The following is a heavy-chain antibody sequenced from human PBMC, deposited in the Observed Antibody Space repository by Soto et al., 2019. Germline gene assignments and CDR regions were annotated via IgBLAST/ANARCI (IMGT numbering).Heavy chain of an antibody. CDR3: ARLHFDSSGYYPYYFEY. CDR1: SDSISNYY. D-gene: IGHD3-22*01. CDR2: MHYNGNT. Sequence: ASETLSLTCTVSSDSISNYYCSWFRQPPGKGLEWIGYMHYNGNTNYNPSLKSRVTISVDTSKNQFSLNLTSVTAADTAFYYCARLHFDSSGYYPYYFEYRGQGTLVTVSS. J-gene: IGHJ4*02. V-gene: IGHV4-59*01.